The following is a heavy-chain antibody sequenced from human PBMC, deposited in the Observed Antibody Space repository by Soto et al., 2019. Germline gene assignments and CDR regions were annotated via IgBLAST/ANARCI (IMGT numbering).Heavy chain of an antibody. CDR3: DKDTDYALDV. V-gene: IGHV3-74*01. J-gene: IGHJ6*02. CDR2: INSDGSGT. D-gene: IGHD2-15*01. Sequence: EVQLVESGGGLVQPGGSLRLSCAASGFDFSNSWIHWVRQGPGKGLVWVSHINSDGSGTTYADSVKGRVTISRDNAKNTVYLQISSLRAEYTAVYYCDKDTDYALDVRGQGTTATVS. CDR1: GFDFSNSW.